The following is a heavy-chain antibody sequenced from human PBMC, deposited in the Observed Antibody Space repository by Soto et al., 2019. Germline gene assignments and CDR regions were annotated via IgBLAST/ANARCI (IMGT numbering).Heavy chain of an antibody. D-gene: IGHD2-8*02. J-gene: IGHJ4*02. V-gene: IGHV1-2*02. CDR1: GYSFTGYY. CDR2: INPDSGAT. Sequence: HEHLVQSGAEVKRPGASLKVSCKASGYSFTGYYIHWVRQAPGQGLEWMGWINPDSGATNYAQNCQGRVTMTSDTSSSTASRERTSLTSDDTAVYYCARGDDGTGGYPFPYFDYWGQGTLVIVSS. CDR3: ARGDDGTGGYPFPYFDY.